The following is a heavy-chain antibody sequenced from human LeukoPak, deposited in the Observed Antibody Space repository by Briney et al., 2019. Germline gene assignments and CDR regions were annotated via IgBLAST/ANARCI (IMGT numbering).Heavy chain of an antibody. D-gene: IGHD2-15*01. CDR2: IIPILGIA. CDR1: GGTFSSYA. CDR3: ATLQRGYCSGGSCYYFDY. Sequence: SVKVSCKASGGTFSSYAISWVRQAPGQGLEWMGRIIPILGIANYAQKFQGRVMITADKSTSTAYMELSSLRSEDTAVYYCATLQRGYCSGGSCYYFDYWGQGTLVTVSS. J-gene: IGHJ4*02. V-gene: IGHV1-69*04.